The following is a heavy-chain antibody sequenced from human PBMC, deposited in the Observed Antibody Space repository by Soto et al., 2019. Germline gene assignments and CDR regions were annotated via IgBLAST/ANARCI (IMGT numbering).Heavy chain of an antibody. D-gene: IGHD6-19*01. CDR2: ISAGGVAT. Sequence: EVQLLESGGDLVQPGGSLRLSCAASGFTFTDFAMMWVRQAPGQGPECVSAISAGGVATYYADSVMGRFTISRDNSRNTLHLQMNSLRGEDTAVYYCAKPSGWYPDYWGQGTHVTVSS. J-gene: IGHJ4*02. CDR1: GFTFTDFA. CDR3: AKPSGWYPDY. V-gene: IGHV3-23*01.